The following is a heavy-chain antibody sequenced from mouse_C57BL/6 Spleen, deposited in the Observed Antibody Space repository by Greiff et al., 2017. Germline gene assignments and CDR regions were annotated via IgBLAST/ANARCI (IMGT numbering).Heavy chain of an antibody. Sequence: EVQVVESGPGLVKPSQSLSLTCSVTGYSITSGYYWNWIRQFPGNKLEWMGYISYDGSNNYNPSLKNRISITRDTSKNQFFLKLNSVTTEDTATYYCASGSPYYYGSSYYFDYWGQGTTLTVSS. CDR2: ISYDGSN. D-gene: IGHD1-1*01. CDR1: GYSITSGYY. J-gene: IGHJ2*01. V-gene: IGHV3-6*01. CDR3: ASGSPYYYGSSYYFDY.